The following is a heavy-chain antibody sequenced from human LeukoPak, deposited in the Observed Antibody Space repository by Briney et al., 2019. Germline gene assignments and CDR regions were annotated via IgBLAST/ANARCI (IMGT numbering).Heavy chain of an antibody. Sequence: GGSLRLSCAASAFTFSSYAMAWVRQAPGKGLEWVSTITGSNGYTYYADSVKGRFTISRDNSKNALYLQMNSLRAEDTAIYYCARESPVTATGRSWFDPWGQGTLVTVSS. CDR1: AFTFSSYA. J-gene: IGHJ5*02. CDR2: ITGSNGYT. CDR3: ARESPVTATGRSWFDP. V-gene: IGHV3-23*01. D-gene: IGHD6-13*01.